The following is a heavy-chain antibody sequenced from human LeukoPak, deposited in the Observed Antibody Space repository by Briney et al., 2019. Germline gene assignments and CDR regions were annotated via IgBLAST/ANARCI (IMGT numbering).Heavy chain of an antibody. Sequence: PGGSLRLSCAASGFTFSTYAVNWVRQPPGKGLEWIGEINHSGSTNYNPSLRSRVTISVDTSKNQFSLKLSSVTAADTAVYYCAAWFGYYYGMDVWGQGTTVTVSS. J-gene: IGHJ6*02. CDR2: INHSGST. CDR3: AAWFGYYYGMDV. CDR1: GFTFSTYA. V-gene: IGHV4-34*08. D-gene: IGHD3-10*01.